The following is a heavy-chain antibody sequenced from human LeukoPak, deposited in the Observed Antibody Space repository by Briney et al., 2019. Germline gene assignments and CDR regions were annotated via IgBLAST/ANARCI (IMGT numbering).Heavy chain of an antibody. CDR3: ARRGYYYGSGDQGGAFDI. V-gene: IGHV4-38-2*01. D-gene: IGHD3-10*01. Sequence: PSETLSLTCAVSGYSISSGYYWGWIRQAPGKGLEWIGSIYHSGSTYYNPSLKSRVTISVDTPKNQFSLKLSSVTAADTAVFHCARRGYYYGSGDQGGAFDIWGQGTMVTVSS. CDR2: IYHSGST. J-gene: IGHJ3*02. CDR1: GYSISSGYY.